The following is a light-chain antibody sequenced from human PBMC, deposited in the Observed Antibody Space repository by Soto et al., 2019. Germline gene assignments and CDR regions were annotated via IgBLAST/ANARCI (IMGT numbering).Light chain of an antibody. Sequence: EIVLTQSPVTLSLSPGERATLSCRASQSVGSYFAWYQQKPGQAPRLLIYDASSRATGIPARFSGSGSGTDFTLTISSLEPEDFAVYYCHQRSDWPSTFGGGTRVEIK. CDR2: DAS. J-gene: IGKJ4*01. CDR3: HQRSDWPST. CDR1: QSVGSY. V-gene: IGKV3-11*01.